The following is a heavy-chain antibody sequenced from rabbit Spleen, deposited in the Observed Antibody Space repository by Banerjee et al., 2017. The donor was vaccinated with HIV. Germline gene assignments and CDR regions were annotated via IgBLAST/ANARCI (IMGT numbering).Heavy chain of an antibody. J-gene: IGHJ6*01. CDR1: GVSFSFSSY. V-gene: IGHV1S45*01. CDR2: IEVGSSGFS. D-gene: IGHD1-1*01. Sequence: QEQLVESRGGLVKPGASLTLTCTASGVSFSFSSYMCWVRQAPGKGLEWIACIEVGSSGFSYFATWAKGRFTISETSSTTVTLQVTRLTAADTATYFCARDTSSSFSSYGMDLWGPGTLVTVS. CDR3: ARDTSSSFSSYGMDL.